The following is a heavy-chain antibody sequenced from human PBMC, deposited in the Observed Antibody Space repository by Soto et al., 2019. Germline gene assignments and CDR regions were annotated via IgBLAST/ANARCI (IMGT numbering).Heavy chain of an antibody. CDR1: GYTFTNFG. V-gene: IGHV1-18*01. J-gene: IGHJ4*02. CDR2: ISAYNGNT. Sequence: QVQRVQSGAEVKKPGASVKVSCKDSGYTFTNFGISWMRPAPVQGLEWMGWISAYNGNTNYAQNFQGRVTMTTDTSTRTVYMALTSRSSEDTAGYSCAGGGTQIDFWGQGTLVNVSS. CDR3: AGGGTQIDF. D-gene: IGHD3-16*01.